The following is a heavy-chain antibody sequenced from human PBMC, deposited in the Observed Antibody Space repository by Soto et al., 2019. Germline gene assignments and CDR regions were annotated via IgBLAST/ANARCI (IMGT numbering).Heavy chain of an antibody. J-gene: IGHJ6*02. Sequence: GGSLRLSCAASGFTVSSNYMSWVRQAPGKGLEWVSVIYSGGSTYYADSVKGRFTISRDSSKNTLYLQMNSLRAEDTAVYYCARHSVDYYYGMDVWGQGTTVTVSS. D-gene: IGHD2-21*01. V-gene: IGHV3-53*01. CDR2: IYSGGST. CDR1: GFTVSSNY. CDR3: ARHSVDYYYGMDV.